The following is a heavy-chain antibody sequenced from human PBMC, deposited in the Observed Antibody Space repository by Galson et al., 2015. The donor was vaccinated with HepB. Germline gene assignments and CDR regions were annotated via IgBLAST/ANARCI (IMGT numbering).Heavy chain of an antibody. J-gene: IGHJ4*02. V-gene: IGHV3-9*01. CDR2: ISWNSGSI. Sequence: SLRLSCAASGFRFNEYAMYWVRQAPGKGLEWVSGISWNSGSIGYADSVKGRFTISRDNAKKSLYLRMNSLRAEDTALYYCVKDRQWLALGGIDYWGQGTLVTVSS. D-gene: IGHD6-19*01. CDR3: VKDRQWLALGGIDY. CDR1: GFRFNEYA.